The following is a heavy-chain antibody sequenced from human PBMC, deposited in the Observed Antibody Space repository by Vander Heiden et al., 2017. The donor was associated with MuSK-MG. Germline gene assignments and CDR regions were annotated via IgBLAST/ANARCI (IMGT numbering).Heavy chain of an antibody. Sequence: QVQLVQSGAEVKKPGSSVKVSCKASGGTFSSYAISWVRQAPGQGLEWMGGIIPIFTTANDAQKFQGRVTITADESTSTAYMEMRRLRSEDTAVYYCARGLLYYMDVWGKGTTVTVSS. CDR2: IIPIFTTA. CDR3: ARGLLYYMDV. D-gene: IGHD1-26*01. J-gene: IGHJ6*03. V-gene: IGHV1-69*12. CDR1: GGTFSSYA.